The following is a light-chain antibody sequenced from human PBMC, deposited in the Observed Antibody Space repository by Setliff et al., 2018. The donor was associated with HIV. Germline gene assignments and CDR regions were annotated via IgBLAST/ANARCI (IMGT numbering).Light chain of an antibody. Sequence: QSALTQPASVSGSPGQSITISCTGTSSDVGTYNAVYWYQQHPGKAPKLMIYDVSTRPSGVSNRFSGSKSDNTASLTISGLQTEDEADYYCSSYTSSSTDVFGTGTRSPS. CDR2: DVS. V-gene: IGLV2-14*01. J-gene: IGLJ1*01. CDR1: SSDVGTYNA. CDR3: SSYTSSSTDV.